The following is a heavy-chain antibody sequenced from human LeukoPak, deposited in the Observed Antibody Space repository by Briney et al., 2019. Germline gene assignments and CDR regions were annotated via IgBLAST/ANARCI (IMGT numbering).Heavy chain of an antibody. CDR3: ARGRLLWFGELLLNWFDP. J-gene: IGHJ5*02. D-gene: IGHD3-10*01. Sequence: PSETLSLTCAVYGGSFSGYYWSWIRQPPGKGLEWIGEINHSGSTNYNPSLKSRVTISVDTSKNQFSLKLSSVTAADTAVYYCARGRLLWFGELLLNWFDPWGQGTLVTDSS. CDR1: GGSFSGYY. V-gene: IGHV4-34*01. CDR2: INHSGST.